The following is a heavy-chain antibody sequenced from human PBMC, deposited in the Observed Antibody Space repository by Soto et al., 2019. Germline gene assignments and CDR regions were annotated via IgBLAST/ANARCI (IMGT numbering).Heavy chain of an antibody. CDR1: GFTFSSYG. J-gene: IGHJ4*02. CDR3: AKDRYSGTYPTGFDY. D-gene: IGHD1-26*01. CDR2: ISYDGGNE. Sequence: GGSLRLSCAGSGFTFSSYGIHWVRQAPGKGLEWVALISYDGGNEKYTESVKDRFTISRDDSHNVAYLQMSSLRTEDTAMYYGAKDRYSGTYPTGFDYWGQGSLVTVSS. V-gene: IGHV3-30*18.